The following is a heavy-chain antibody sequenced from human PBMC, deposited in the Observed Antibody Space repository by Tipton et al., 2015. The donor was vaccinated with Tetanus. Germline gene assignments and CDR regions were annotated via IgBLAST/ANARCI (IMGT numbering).Heavy chain of an antibody. J-gene: IGHJ3*01. D-gene: IGHD4-17*01. V-gene: IGHV4-39*01. Sequence: TLSLTCIVSGGSMSGSGHYWDWIRQPPGKGLEWIGSIYYSGSSYYNPSLESRVTISLDTSKNRFSLKLTSVTAADAAVYYCARPSTTVTPRAFDVWGQGTMVTVSS. CDR3: ARPSTTVTPRAFDV. CDR2: IYYSGSS. CDR1: GGSMSGSGHY.